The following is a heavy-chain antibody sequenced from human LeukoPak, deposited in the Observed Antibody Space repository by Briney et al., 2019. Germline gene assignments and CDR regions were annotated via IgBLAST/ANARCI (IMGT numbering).Heavy chain of an antibody. CDR1: GFTFSSYW. D-gene: IGHD7-27*01. CDR3: ARALGDYYYYYMDV. J-gene: IGHJ6*03. Sequence: GGSLRLSCAASGFTFSSYWMSWVRQAPGKGLEWVANIKQDGSEKYYVDSVKGRVTISRDNAKNSLYLQMNSLRAEDTAVYYCARALGDYYYYYMDVWGKGTTVTVSS. V-gene: IGHV3-7*01. CDR2: IKQDGSEK.